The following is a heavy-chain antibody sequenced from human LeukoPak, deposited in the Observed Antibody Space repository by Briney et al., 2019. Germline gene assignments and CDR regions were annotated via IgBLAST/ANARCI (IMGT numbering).Heavy chain of an antibody. CDR3: ARDLPTGSTGE. D-gene: IGHD1-1*01. V-gene: IGHV1-69*13. J-gene: IGHJ4*01. Sequence: SVTVSCKASAGTFSSYAISWVRQAPGQGLEWMGGIIPIFATANYAQEFQGRVTITADESTSTAYVELSSLRSEDTAVYYCARDLPTGSTGEWGQGTLVTVSS. CDR2: IIPIFATA. CDR1: AGTFSSYA.